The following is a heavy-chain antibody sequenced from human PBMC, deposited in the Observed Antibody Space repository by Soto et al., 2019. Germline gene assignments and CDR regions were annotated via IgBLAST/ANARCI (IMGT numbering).Heavy chain of an antibody. CDR2: IYYSGST. V-gene: IGHV4-31*03. CDR1: GGSISSGGYY. Sequence: TLSLTCTVSGGSISSGGYYWSWIRQHPGKGLEWIGYIYYSGSTYYNPSLKSRVTISVDTSKNQFSLKLSSVTAADTAVYYCARLTYYYDSSGYPVFDPWGQGTLVTVSS. J-gene: IGHJ5*02. D-gene: IGHD3-22*01. CDR3: ARLTYYYDSSGYPVFDP.